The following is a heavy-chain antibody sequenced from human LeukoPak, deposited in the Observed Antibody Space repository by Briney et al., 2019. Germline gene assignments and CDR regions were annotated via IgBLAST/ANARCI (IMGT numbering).Heavy chain of an antibody. CDR3: ARADPHADALDI. D-gene: IGHD2-2*01. V-gene: IGHV3-30*02. CDR1: GFTFSSYG. Sequence: GGSLRLSCAASGFTFSSYGMHWVRQAPGKGLEWVAFIRYDGSNKYYADSVKGRFTISRDNSKNTLYLQMNSLRAEDTAVYYCARADPHADALDIWGQGTMVTVSS. CDR2: IRYDGSNK. J-gene: IGHJ3*02.